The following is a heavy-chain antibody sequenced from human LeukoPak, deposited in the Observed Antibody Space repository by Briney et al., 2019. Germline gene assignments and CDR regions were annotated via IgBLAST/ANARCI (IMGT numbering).Heavy chain of an antibody. J-gene: IGHJ4*02. Sequence: PGGSLRLSCAASGFIFNAHNINWVRQAPGKGLEWVSYISGSGSSIDYADSVGGRFTIYRDSAKNSVYLQMNNLRAEDTAVYYCAKGTGASAWLADYWGQGTLVTVSS. CDR1: GFIFNAHN. D-gene: IGHD6-19*01. CDR2: ISGSGSSI. V-gene: IGHV3-48*01. CDR3: AKGTGASAWLADY.